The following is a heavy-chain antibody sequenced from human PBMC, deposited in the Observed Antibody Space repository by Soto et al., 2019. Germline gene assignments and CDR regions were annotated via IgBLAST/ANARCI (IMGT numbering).Heavy chain of an antibody. CDR3: ARGPPLWRPHLDY. Sequence: QVQLVESGGGVVQPGRSLRLSCAASGFTFSSYAMHWVRQAPGKGLEWVAVISYDGSNKYYADSVKGRFTISRDNSKNTLYLQMTSLRAEDTAVYYCARGPPLWRPHLDYWGQGTLVTVSS. CDR1: GFTFSSYA. J-gene: IGHJ4*02. V-gene: IGHV3-30-3*01. D-gene: IGHD2-21*01. CDR2: ISYDGSNK.